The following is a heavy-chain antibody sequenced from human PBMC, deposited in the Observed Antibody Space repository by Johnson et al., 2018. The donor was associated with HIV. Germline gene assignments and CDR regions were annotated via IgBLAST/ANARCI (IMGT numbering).Heavy chain of an antibody. J-gene: IGHJ3*02. V-gene: IGHV3-NL1*01. Sequence: VQLVESGGGVVQPGRSLRLSCAASGFSFSDYAMHWVRQAPGKGLEWVSVIYSGGSTNYADSVKGRFTISRDISKNTLYLQMNSLRAEDTAVYYCARNSHSSNWYEWEAFDIWGQGTMVTVSS. CDR2: IYSGGST. CDR1: GFSFSDYA. D-gene: IGHD6-13*01. CDR3: ARNSHSSNWYEWEAFDI.